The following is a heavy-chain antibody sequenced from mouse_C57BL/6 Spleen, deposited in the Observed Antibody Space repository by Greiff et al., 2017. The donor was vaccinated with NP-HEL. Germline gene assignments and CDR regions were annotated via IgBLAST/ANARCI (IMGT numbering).Heavy chain of an antibody. CDR1: GYSITSGYY. CDR3: ARLYDYGALFAY. V-gene: IGHV3-6*01. Sequence: EVKLMESGPGLVKPSQSLSLTCSVTGYSITSGYYWNWIRQFPGNKLEWMGYISYDGSNNYNPSLKNRISITRDTSKNQFFLKLNSVTTEDTATYYCARLYDYGALFAYWGQGTLVTVSA. J-gene: IGHJ3*01. D-gene: IGHD2-4*01. CDR2: ISYDGSN.